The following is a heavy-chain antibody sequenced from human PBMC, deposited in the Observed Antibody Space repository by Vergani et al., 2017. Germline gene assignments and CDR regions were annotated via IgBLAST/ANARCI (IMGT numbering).Heavy chain of an antibody. D-gene: IGHD3-3*01. CDR1: GFTSSSYA. CDR3: AKDPNTIFGVVIIGYFDY. V-gene: IGHV3-23*04. CDR2: ISGSGGST. J-gene: IGHJ4*02. Sequence: EVQLVESGGGLVQPGGSLRLSCAASGFTSSSYAMSWVRQAPGKGLEWVSAISGSGGSTYYADPVKGRFTISRDNSKNTLYLQMNSRRAEDTAVYYCAKDPNTIFGVVIIGYFDYWGQGTLVTVSS.